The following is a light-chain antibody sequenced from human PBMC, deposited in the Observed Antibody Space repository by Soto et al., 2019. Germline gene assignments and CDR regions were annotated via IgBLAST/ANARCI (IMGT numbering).Light chain of an antibody. CDR2: GAS. Sequence: DIQMTQSPFSVSAFVGDRVTITCRASQAISNWLAWYQQKPGRAPKLLIYGASSLQSGVPSRFSGSGSGTYFTLTIIGLQPEDFATYLCQQGNTFPPITFGGGTRVDLK. V-gene: IGKV1-12*01. CDR1: QAISNW. J-gene: IGKJ4*01. CDR3: QQGNTFPPIT.